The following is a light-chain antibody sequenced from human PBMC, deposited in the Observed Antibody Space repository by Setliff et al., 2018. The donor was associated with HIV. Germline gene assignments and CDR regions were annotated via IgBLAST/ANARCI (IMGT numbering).Light chain of an antibody. V-gene: IGLV2-14*03. CDR3: SSYSINNLYV. J-gene: IGLJ1*01. Sequence: QSALTQPASVSGSPGQSITISCTGTSSDIGSSNFGSWYQQHPGKAPKVMIYNVDKRPSGVSNRFSGSKSGNTASLTISGLQTEDEADYYCSSYSINNLYVFATGTKV. CDR1: SSDIGSSNF. CDR2: NVD.